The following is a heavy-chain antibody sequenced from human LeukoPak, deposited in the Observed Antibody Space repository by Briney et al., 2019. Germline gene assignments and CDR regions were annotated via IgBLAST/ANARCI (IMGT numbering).Heavy chain of an antibody. CDR3: ARPYCSGGSCYSEGLAFDI. CDR1: GYTFTSYY. CDR2: INAGNGNT. J-gene: IGHJ3*02. D-gene: IGHD2-15*01. Sequence: ASVKVSCKASGYTFTSYYMHWVRQAPGQRLEWTGWINAGNGNTKYSQKFQGRVTITRDTSASTAYMELSSLRSEDTAVYYCARPYCSGGSCYSEGLAFDIWGQGTMVTVSS. V-gene: IGHV1-3*01.